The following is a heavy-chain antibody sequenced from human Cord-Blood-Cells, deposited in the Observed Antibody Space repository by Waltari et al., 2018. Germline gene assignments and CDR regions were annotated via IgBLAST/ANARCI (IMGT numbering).Heavy chain of an antibody. Sequence: EVQLLESGGGLVQPGGSLRLSCAASGFTFRSYAMRWGRSAPGKGLEWVSAISGSGGSTYYADSVKGRFTISRDNSKNTLYLQMNSLRAEDTAVYYCAKEHATGDYGTYWYFDLWGRGTLVTVSS. V-gene: IGHV3-23*01. J-gene: IGHJ2*01. CDR2: ISGSGGST. CDR1: GFTFRSYA. CDR3: AKEHATGDYGTYWYFDL. D-gene: IGHD7-27*01.